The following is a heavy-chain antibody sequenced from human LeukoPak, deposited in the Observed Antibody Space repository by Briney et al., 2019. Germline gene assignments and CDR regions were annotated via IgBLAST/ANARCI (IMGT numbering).Heavy chain of an antibody. CDR1: GYTFRSSG. J-gene: IGHJ4*02. V-gene: IGHV1-2*02. CDR3: ARNTGLRLGEFDY. Sequence: ASVKVSCKTSGYTFRSSGISWVRQAPGQGLEWMGWINPNSGDTNFAQKFQGRVTMTRDTSITTAYMELSRLRSDDTAVYYCARNTGLRLGEFDYWGQGTLVTVSS. CDR2: INPNSGDT. D-gene: IGHD3-16*01.